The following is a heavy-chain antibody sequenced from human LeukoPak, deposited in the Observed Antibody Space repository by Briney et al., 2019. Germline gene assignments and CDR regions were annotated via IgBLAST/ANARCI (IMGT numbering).Heavy chain of an antibody. V-gene: IGHV1-2*02. CDR2: INPNSGGT. J-gene: IGHJ4*02. Sequence: ASVKVSCKASGYTFTGYYMHWVRQAPGQGLEWMGWINPNSGGTNYAQKFQGRVTMTRDTSISTAYMELSRLRSDDTAVYYCARELEHTNGDYFDYWGQGTLVTVSS. D-gene: IGHD1/OR15-1a*01. CDR3: ARELEHTNGDYFDY. CDR1: GYTFTGYY.